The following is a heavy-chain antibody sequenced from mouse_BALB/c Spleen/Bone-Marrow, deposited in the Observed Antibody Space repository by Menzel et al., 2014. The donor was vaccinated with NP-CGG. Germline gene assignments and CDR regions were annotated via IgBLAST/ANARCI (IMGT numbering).Heavy chain of an antibody. Sequence: LQQPGSELVRHGASVKLSCKASGYTFTNFWMHWVRQRPGQGLEWIGNVYPGSDTANYDEKFKSKATLTVDTSSSTAYMQLSSLTSEDSAVYYCTRSLYYYPAYWGQGTLVTVST. V-gene: IGHV1S22*01. J-gene: IGHJ3*01. CDR3: TRSLYYYPAY. CDR1: GYTFTNFW. CDR2: VYPGSDTA. D-gene: IGHD1-1*01.